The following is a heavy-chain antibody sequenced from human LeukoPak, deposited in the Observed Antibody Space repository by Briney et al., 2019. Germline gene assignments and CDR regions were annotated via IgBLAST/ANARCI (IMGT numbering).Heavy chain of an antibody. V-gene: IGHV3-48*01. CDR3: ARDREQLVTDFDY. Sequence: PGGSLRLSCAASGFTFSDFSMNWVRQAPGKGLEDISYINPNSRTIWYADSVKGRFTISRDNAKNSLYLQMNSLRAEDTAVYYCARDREQLVTDFDYWGQGTLVTVSS. CDR2: INPNSRTI. J-gene: IGHJ4*02. CDR1: GFTFSDFS. D-gene: IGHD6-13*01.